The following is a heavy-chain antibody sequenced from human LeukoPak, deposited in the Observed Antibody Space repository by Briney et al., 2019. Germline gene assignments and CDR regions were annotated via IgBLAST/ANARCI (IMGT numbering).Heavy chain of an antibody. Sequence: GASVKVSCKASGYTFTNYVISWVRQAPGQGLEWMGWISAYNGNTDYPQNLQGRVTMTTDTSTSTAYMDLRSLRSDDTAVYYCARSPTTMVPYFDYWGQGTLVTVSS. CDR3: ARSPTTMVPYFDY. CDR1: GYTFTNYV. V-gene: IGHV1-18*01. J-gene: IGHJ4*02. D-gene: IGHD5-18*01. CDR2: ISAYNGNT.